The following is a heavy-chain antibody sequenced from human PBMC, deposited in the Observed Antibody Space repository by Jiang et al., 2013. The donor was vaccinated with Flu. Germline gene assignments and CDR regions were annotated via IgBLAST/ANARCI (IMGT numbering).Heavy chain of an antibody. CDR3: ARDGYCSGGDCGVSPGILAY. J-gene: IGHJ4*02. D-gene: IGHD2-15*01. CDR2: ISSSGTTM. V-gene: IGHV3-48*03. CDR1: GFTFSSYE. Sequence: QLVESGGGLVQPGGSLRISCEASGFTFSSYEMNWVRQAPGKGLEWVSYISSSGTTMYYADSVRGRFTVSRDNARKSLYLEINSLRADDTAVYFCARDGYCSGGDCGVSPGILAYWGQGTLVTVSS.